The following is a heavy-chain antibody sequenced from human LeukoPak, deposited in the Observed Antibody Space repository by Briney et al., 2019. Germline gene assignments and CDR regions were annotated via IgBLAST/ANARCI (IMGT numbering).Heavy chain of an antibody. Sequence: ASVKVSCKASGYTFTTYAMHWVRQAPGQGLEGMGWIPPSGGTNYPQKFQGRVAITRDTSITTAYMDLSRLTSDDTAVYYCARDRYGDGFAHFDYWGQGALVTVSS. CDR3: ARDRYGDGFAHFDY. CDR2: IPPSGGT. CDR1: GYTFTTYA. D-gene: IGHD5-24*01. V-gene: IGHV1-2*02. J-gene: IGHJ4*02.